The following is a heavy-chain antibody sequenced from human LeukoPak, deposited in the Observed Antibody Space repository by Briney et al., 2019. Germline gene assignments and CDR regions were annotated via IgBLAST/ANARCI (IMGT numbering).Heavy chain of an antibody. Sequence: SETLSLTCAVYGGSFSGYYWSWIRQPPGKGLEWIGEINHSGSTNYNPSLKSRVTISVDTSKNQFSLKLSSVTAADTAVYYCARECYYDSSGYYGNWFDPWGQGTLVTVSS. J-gene: IGHJ5*02. V-gene: IGHV4-34*01. D-gene: IGHD3-22*01. CDR1: GGSFSGYY. CDR3: ARECYYDSSGYYGNWFDP. CDR2: INHSGST.